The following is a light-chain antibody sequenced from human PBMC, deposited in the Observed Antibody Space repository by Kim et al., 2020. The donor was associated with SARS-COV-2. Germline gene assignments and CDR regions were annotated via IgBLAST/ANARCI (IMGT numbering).Light chain of an antibody. J-gene: IGLJ2*01. CDR3: SSYTSRSTVV. CDR2: DVS. V-gene: IGLV2-14*04. CDR1: SSDVGCYNY. Sequence: GQSITISCTGTSSDVGCYNYVSWYQQHQGKAPKLMIYDVSKRPSGGSNRFSGSKSGNTASLTISGLQAEDEADYYCSSYTSRSTVVFGGGTQLTVL.